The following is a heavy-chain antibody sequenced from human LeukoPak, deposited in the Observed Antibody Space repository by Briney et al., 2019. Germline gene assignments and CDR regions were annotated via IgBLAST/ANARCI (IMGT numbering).Heavy chain of an antibody. CDR3: AKDGDYGDYWHYNYMDV. D-gene: IGHD4-17*01. CDR1: GFAFTGYV. J-gene: IGHJ6*03. V-gene: IGHV3-23*01. CDR2: ISGSGLST. Sequence: GGTLRLSCGASGFAFTGYVMNWVRQSPGKGLEWVSGISGSGLSTFYADSVKGRFTISRDNSKNTLFLHMNSLRAEDTAVYYCAKDGDYGDYWHYNYMDVWGKGTTVTISS.